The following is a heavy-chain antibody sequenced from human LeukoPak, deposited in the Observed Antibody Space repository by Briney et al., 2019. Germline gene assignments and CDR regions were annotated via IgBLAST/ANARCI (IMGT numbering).Heavy chain of an antibody. J-gene: IGHJ4*02. Sequence: GGSLRLSCEASGLTFSNYGMSWVRQAPGKGLQWVSAITGDGTTTFYADSVKGRFTISRDNPKNMLYLQMSSLRAEDTAIYYCAKMQGYFDYWGQGTLVPVSS. V-gene: IGHV3-23*01. CDR2: ITGDGTTT. CDR1: GLTFSNYG. CDR3: AKMQGYFDY.